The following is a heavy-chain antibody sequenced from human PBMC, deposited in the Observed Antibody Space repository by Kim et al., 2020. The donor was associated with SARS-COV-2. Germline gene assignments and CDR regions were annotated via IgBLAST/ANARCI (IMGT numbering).Heavy chain of an antibody. CDR2: ISYDGSNK. Sequence: GGSLRLSCAASGFTFSSYGMHWVRQAPGKGLEWVAVISYDGSNKYYADSVKGRFTISRDNSKNTLYLQMNSLRAEDTAVYYCAAQINWGWGPYDYWGQGTLVTVSS. J-gene: IGHJ4*02. CDR1: GFTFSSYG. CDR3: AAQINWGWGPYDY. D-gene: IGHD7-27*01. V-gene: IGHV3-30*03.